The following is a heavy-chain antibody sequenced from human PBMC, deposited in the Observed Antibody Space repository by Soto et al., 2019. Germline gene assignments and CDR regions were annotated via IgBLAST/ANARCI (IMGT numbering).Heavy chain of an antibody. D-gene: IGHD6-6*01. J-gene: IGHJ6*02. CDR1: GGSISSGDYY. Sequence: SETLSRTCTVSGGSISSGDYYWSWIRQPPGKGLEWIGYIYYSGSTYYNPSLKSRVTISVDTSKNQFSLKLSSVTAADTAVYYCARVEQLGGFGMDVWGQGTKVT. CDR3: ARVEQLGGFGMDV. V-gene: IGHV4-30-4*01. CDR2: IYYSGST.